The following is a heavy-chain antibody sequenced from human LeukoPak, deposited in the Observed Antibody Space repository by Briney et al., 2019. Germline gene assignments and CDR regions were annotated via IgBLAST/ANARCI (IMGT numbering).Heavy chain of an antibody. J-gene: IGHJ4*01. V-gene: IGHV4-30-4*08. D-gene: IGHD3-3*01. CDR3: AKESTNYDFWSGYHEKYYFDY. Sequence: PSETLSLTCTVSGGSISSGDYYWSWIRQPPGKGLEWIGYIYYSGSTYYNPSLKSRVTISVDTSKNQFSLKLSSVTAADTAVYYWAKESTNYDFWSGYHEKYYFDYWGQGTLVTVSS. CDR2: IYYSGST. CDR1: GGSISSGDYY.